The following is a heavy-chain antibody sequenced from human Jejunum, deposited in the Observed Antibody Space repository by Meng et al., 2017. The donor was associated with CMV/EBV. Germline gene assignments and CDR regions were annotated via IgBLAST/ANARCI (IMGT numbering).Heavy chain of an antibody. J-gene: IGHJ4*02. V-gene: IGHV3-9*03. D-gene: IGHD3/OR15-3a*01. Sequence: SGFTFNDYAMYWVRKAPGRGLEWVAGISWNSGDTGYAASVQGRFSISRDNARNSLYLEMNSLRADDMAIYYCARDLISGLVPLGYWGQGTLVTVSS. CDR2: ISWNSGDT. CDR3: ARDLISGLVPLGY. CDR1: GFTFNDYA.